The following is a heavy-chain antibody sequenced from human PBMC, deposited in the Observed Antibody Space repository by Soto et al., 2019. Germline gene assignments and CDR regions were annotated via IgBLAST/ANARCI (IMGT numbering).Heavy chain of an antibody. CDR1: GYSFTSYW. J-gene: IGHJ6*02. V-gene: IGHV5-51*01. CDR3: ARHEGYYYDSSGYYSYYYYGMDV. Sequence: GESLKISCKGSGYSFTSYWIGGVRQMPGKGLEWMGIIYPGDSDTRYSPSFQGQVTISADKSISTAYLQWSSLKALDTAMYYCARHEGYYYDSSGYYSYYYYGMDVWGQGTTVTVSS. D-gene: IGHD3-22*01. CDR2: IYPGDSDT.